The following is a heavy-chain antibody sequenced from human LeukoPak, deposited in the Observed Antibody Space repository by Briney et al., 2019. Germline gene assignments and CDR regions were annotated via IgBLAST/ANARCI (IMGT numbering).Heavy chain of an antibody. D-gene: IGHD1-26*01. CDR3: ARVVVGAQDY. J-gene: IGHJ4*02. Sequence: PSETLSLTCTVSGGSISSSSYYWGWIRQPPGKGLEWIGSIYYSGSTYYNPSLKSRVTISVDTSKNQFSLKLSSVTAADTAVYYCARVVVGAQDYWGQGTLVTVSS. CDR1: GGSISSSSYY. CDR2: IYYSGST. V-gene: IGHV4-39*01.